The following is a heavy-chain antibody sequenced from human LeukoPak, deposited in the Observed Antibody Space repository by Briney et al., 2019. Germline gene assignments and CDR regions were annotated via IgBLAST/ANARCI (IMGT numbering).Heavy chain of an antibody. V-gene: IGHV4-39*07. CDR1: GGSISSSSYY. J-gene: IGHJ4*02. Sequence: PSETLSLTCTVSGGSISSSSYYWGRIRQPPGKGLEWIGSIYYSGSTYYNPSLKSRVTISVDTSKNQFSLKLSSVTAADTAVYYCARQSSSWSTHSYYFDYWGQGTLVTVSS. CDR3: ARQSSSWSTHSYYFDY. D-gene: IGHD6-13*01. CDR2: IYYSGST.